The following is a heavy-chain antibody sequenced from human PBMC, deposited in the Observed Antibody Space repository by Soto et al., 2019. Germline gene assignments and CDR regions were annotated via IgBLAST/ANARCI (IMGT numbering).Heavy chain of an antibody. CDR3: ARGGSSDVSYYFDY. CDR2: IWYDGSNK. Sequence: GGSLRLSCAASGFTFSSYGMHWVRQAPGKGLEWVAVIWYDGSNKYYADSVKGRFTISRDNSKNTLYLQMNSLRAEDTAVYYCARGGSSDVSYYFDYWGQGTLVTVS. V-gene: IGHV3-33*01. CDR1: GFTFSSYG. J-gene: IGHJ4*02. D-gene: IGHD6-25*01.